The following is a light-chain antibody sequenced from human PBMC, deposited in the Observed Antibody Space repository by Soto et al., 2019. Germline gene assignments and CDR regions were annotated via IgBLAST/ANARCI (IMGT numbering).Light chain of an antibody. CDR3: SSYAGTNIFYV. CDR2: EVN. CDR1: SSDVGGYNY. J-gene: IGLJ1*01. V-gene: IGLV2-8*01. Sequence: QSALTQPPSASGSPGQSVTISCTGTSSDVGGYNYVSWYQQHPGKAPKLMLYEVNKRPSGVPDRFSGSKSGNTASLTVSGLQAEDEADYYCSSYAGTNIFYVFGTGTKLTVL.